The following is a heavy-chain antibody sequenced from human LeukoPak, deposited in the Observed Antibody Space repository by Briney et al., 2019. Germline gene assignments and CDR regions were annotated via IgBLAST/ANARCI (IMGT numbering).Heavy chain of an antibody. CDR2: INQDGSEI. CDR1: GFTFSTYW. D-gene: IGHD3-10*01. CDR3: ARDPRGGDY. V-gene: IGHV3-7*03. J-gene: IGHJ4*02. Sequence: SGGSLRLSCAASGFTFSTYWMTWVRQAPGKGLERVANINQDGSEIHYVDSVKGRFTISRDNANNSLYLQMDSLRAEDTAVYFCARDPRGGDYWGQGTLVTVSS.